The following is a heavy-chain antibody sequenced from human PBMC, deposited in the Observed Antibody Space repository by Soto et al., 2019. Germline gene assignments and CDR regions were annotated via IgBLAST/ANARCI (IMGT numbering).Heavy chain of an antibody. J-gene: IGHJ4*02. V-gene: IGHV3-7*01. Sequence: EVQLVESGGGLVQPGGSLRLSCAASGFTFSSYWMSWVRQAPGKGLEWVANIKQDGSEKYYVDSVKGRFTISRDNAKNSLYLQLNSLRAEDTTMYYWARIGRGVNPKGGIDYWGQGTLVTVFS. CDR1: GFTFSSYW. CDR2: IKQDGSEK. CDR3: ARIGRGVNPKGGIDY. D-gene: IGHD2-15*01.